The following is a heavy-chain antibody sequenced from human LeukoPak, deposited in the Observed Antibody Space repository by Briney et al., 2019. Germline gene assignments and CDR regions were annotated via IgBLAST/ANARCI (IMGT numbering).Heavy chain of an antibody. CDR3: AKDMTTSPQHYGIDV. V-gene: IGHV3-23*01. J-gene: IGHJ6*02. CDR2: ISGSGGST. D-gene: IGHD4-11*01. CDR1: GFTFTSYA. Sequence: PGGSLRLSCAAPGFTFTSYAMSWVRQAPRKGLEWVSAISGSGGSTYYADSVKGRFTISRDNSKNTLYLQMNSLRAEDTAVYYCAKDMTTSPQHYGIDVWGQGTTVTVSS.